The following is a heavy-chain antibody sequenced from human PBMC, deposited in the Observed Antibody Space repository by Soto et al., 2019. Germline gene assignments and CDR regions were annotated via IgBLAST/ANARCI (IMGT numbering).Heavy chain of an antibody. J-gene: IGHJ6*02. V-gene: IGHV3-7*01. Sequence: GGSLSRSCTASGFIFNNDWMTWVRQAPGKGLEWVANIKPDGSDKYYVDSVKGRFAISRDNAKKSLFLQMNSLRAEDTAVYYCASKGLGVWGQGTTVTVSS. CDR3: ASKGLGV. CDR2: IKPDGSDK. CDR1: GFIFNNDW.